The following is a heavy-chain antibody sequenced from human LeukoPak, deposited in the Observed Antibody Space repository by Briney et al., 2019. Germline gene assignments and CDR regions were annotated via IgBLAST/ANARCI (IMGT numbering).Heavy chain of an antibody. Sequence: SETLSLTCTVSGVSISSSSYYWGWIRQPPGKGLEWIGSIYYSGSTYYNPSLKSRVTISVDTSKNQFSLKLSSVTAADTAAYYCARNVLLWFGEFYYFDYWGQGTLVTVSS. CDR1: GVSISSSSYY. J-gene: IGHJ4*02. V-gene: IGHV4-39*07. D-gene: IGHD3-10*01. CDR2: IYYSGST. CDR3: ARNVLLWFGEFYYFDY.